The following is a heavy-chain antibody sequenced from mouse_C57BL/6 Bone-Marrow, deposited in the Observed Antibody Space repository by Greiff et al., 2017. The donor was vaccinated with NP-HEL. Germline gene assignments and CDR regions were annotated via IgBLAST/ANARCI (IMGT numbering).Heavy chain of an antibody. CDR3: AREGGDGYYVWYFDV. CDR1: GFTFSSYA. Sequence: EVKLMESGGGLVKPGGSLKLSCAASGFTFSSYAMSWVRQTPEKRLEWVATISDGGSYTYYPDNVKGRFTISRDNAKNNLYLQMSHLKSEDTAMYYCAREGGDGYYVWYFDVWGTGTTVTVAS. V-gene: IGHV5-4*01. J-gene: IGHJ1*03. D-gene: IGHD2-3*01. CDR2: ISDGGSYT.